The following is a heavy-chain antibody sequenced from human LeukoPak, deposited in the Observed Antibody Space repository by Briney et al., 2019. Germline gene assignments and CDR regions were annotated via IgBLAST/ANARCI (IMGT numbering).Heavy chain of an antibody. J-gene: IGHJ4*02. CDR1: GFTFSSYA. Sequence: GGSLRLSCAASGFTFSSYAMRWVRQAPGKGLEWVAVISYDGSNKYYADSVKGRFTISRENSKNTLYLQMNSLRAEDTAVYYCARGGGSYFWEFDYWGQGTLVTVSS. CDR3: ARGGGSYFWEFDY. D-gene: IGHD1-26*01. CDR2: ISYDGSNK. V-gene: IGHV3-30-3*01.